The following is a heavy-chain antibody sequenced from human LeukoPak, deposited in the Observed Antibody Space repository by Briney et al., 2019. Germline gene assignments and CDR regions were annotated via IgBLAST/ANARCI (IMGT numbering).Heavy chain of an antibody. CDR3: ARATPGFSSGWFNNWFDP. CDR1: GGSISVGAYS. D-gene: IGHD6-19*01. Sequence: SETLSLTCAVSGGSISVGAYSWSWIRQPPGKGLEWIGYIYQSGGTYYNPSLKSRVTISVDRPKNLFSLNLSSVTAADTAVYYCARATPGFSSGWFNNWFDPWGQGTLVTVSS. CDR2: IYQSGGT. V-gene: IGHV4-30-2*01. J-gene: IGHJ5*02.